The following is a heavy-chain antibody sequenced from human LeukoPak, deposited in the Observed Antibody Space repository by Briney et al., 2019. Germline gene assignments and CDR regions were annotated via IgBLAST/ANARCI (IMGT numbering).Heavy chain of an antibody. D-gene: IGHD4-17*01. J-gene: IGHJ4*02. Sequence: GGSLRLSCAASGFTFSSYGMHWVRQAPGKGLEWVAFIRYDGSNKYYADSVKGRFTISRDNSKNTLYLQMNSLRAEDTAVYYCARVRSDYGDPLGFDYWGQGTLVTVSS. CDR3: ARVRSDYGDPLGFDY. CDR1: GFTFSSYG. CDR2: IRYDGSNK. V-gene: IGHV3-30*02.